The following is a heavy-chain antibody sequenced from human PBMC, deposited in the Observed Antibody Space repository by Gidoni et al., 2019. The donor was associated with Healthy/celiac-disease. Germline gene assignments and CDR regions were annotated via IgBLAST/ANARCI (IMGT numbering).Heavy chain of an antibody. CDR2: INHSGST. V-gene: IGHV4-34*01. Sequence: QVQLQQWGAGLLKPSETLSLTCAVYGGSFSGYYWSWIRQPPGKGLEWIGEINHSGSTNYNPSLKSRVTISVDTSKNQFSLKLSSVTAADTAVYYCARGEDDYGFDYWGQGTLVTVSS. CDR1: GGSFSGYY. CDR3: ARGEDDYGFDY. J-gene: IGHJ4*02. D-gene: IGHD4-17*01.